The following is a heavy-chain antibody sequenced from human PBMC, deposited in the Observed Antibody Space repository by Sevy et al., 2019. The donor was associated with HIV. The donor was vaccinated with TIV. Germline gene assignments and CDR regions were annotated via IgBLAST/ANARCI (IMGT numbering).Heavy chain of an antibody. CDR3: ASAGGHRKLAAAGDY. V-gene: IGHV3-30-3*01. D-gene: IGHD6-13*01. CDR2: ISFDGSNK. Sequence: GGSLRLSCAASGFTFSSYAMHWVRQAPGKGLEWVAVISFDGSNKYYADSVKGRFTIARDNSKNTLYLQMNSMGAEDTAVYYCASAGGHRKLAAAGDYWGQGTLVTVSS. CDR1: GFTFSSYA. J-gene: IGHJ4*02.